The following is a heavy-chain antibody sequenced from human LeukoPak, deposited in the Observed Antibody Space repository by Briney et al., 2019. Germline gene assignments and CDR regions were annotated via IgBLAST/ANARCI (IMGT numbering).Heavy chain of an antibody. CDR3: ARDRAGTQPWVEFDP. V-gene: IGHV3-66*02. CDR1: GFTVSQNF. CDR2: IYADGST. Sequence: GGSLRLSCAASGFTVSQNFMSWVRQAPGRGLEWVALIYADGSTHYVDSVKGRFSISRDNSKNTVYLEMNSLRPEDTAVYYCARDRAGTQPWVEFDPWGQGTLVTVSP. D-gene: IGHD5-18*01. J-gene: IGHJ5*02.